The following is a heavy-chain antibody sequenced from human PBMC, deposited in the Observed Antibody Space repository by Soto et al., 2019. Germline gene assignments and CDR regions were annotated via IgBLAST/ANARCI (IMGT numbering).Heavy chain of an antibody. CDR3: ARGRVEIAAAGSLDV. D-gene: IGHD6-13*01. V-gene: IGHV3-33*01. CDR1: GFTFSSYG. J-gene: IGHJ6*02. CDR2: IWYDGSNK. Sequence: QVQLVESGGGVVQPGRSLRLSCAASGFTFSSYGMHWVRQAPGKGLEWVAVIWYDGSNKYYADSVKGRFTISRDNSKNTLYLQMNSLRAEETAVYYCARGRVEIAAAGSLDVWGQGTTVTVSS.